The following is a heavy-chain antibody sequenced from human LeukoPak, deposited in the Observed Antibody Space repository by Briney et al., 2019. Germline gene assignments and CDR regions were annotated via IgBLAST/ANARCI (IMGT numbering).Heavy chain of an antibody. J-gene: IGHJ4*02. CDR3: ARDLRWYDY. D-gene: IGHD4-23*01. V-gene: IGHV3-7*01. Sequence: PGGSLRLSCAASGFTFDSYVMTWVRQAPGKGLEWVANIKQDGSDKYYEDSVKGRFTISRDNAKNSLYLQMNSLRAEDTAVYYCARDLRWYDYWGQGTLVTVSS. CDR1: GFTFDSYV. CDR2: IKQDGSDK.